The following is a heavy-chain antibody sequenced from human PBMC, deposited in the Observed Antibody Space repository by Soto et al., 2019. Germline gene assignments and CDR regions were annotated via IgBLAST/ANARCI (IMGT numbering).Heavy chain of an antibody. CDR2: ISYDGSNK. CDR3: AKGFSYYYYYGIDV. CDR1: GFTFISYG. J-gene: IGHJ6*02. V-gene: IGHV3-30*18. Sequence: LRLSCAASGFTFISYGMHWVRQSPGKGLEWVAVISYDGSNKYYADSVKGRFTISRDNSKNTLYLQMNSLRAEDTAVYYCAKGFSYYYYYGIDVWGQGTTVTVSS.